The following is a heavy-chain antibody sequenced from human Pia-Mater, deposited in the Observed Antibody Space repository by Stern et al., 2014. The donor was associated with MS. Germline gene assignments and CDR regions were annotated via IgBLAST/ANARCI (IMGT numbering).Heavy chain of an antibody. CDR2: IGPTRGAT. CDR1: GYTFTGHY. J-gene: IGHJ4*02. D-gene: IGHD4-11*01. CDR3: ARQYSSYPDY. Sequence: QMQLVQSGAEVRKPGASVKVSCKASGYTFTGHYVHWVRQAPGQGLEWVGRIGPTRGATNFAQKVQGRVTLTRDTSISTAYMELSSLTSDDTAVYYCARQYSSYPDYWGQGTLVTVSS. V-gene: IGHV1-2*06.